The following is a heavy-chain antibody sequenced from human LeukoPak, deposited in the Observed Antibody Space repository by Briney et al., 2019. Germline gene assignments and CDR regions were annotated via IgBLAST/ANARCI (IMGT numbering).Heavy chain of an antibody. CDR2: INHSGST. CDR3: ARAITARYYMDV. Sequence: PSETLSLTCAVYGGSFSGYYWSWIRQPPGKRLEWIGEINHSGSTNYNPSLKSRVTISVDTSKNQFSLKLSSVTAADTALYYCARAITARYYMDVWGKGTTVTVSS. CDR1: GGSFSGYY. D-gene: IGHD1-20*01. V-gene: IGHV4-34*01. J-gene: IGHJ6*03.